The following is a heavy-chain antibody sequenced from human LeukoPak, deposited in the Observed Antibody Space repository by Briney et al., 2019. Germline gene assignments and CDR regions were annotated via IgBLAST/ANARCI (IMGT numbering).Heavy chain of an antibody. J-gene: IGHJ3*02. CDR1: GYTFASFG. Sequence: ASVKVSCKASGYTFASFGITWVRQAPGQGLEWMGWINPNSGGTNYAQKFQGWVTMTRDTSISTAYMELSRLRSDDTAVYYCARRAPYGFGAFDIWGQGTMVTVSS. CDR3: ARRAPYGFGAFDI. CDR2: INPNSGGT. V-gene: IGHV1-2*04. D-gene: IGHD4-17*01.